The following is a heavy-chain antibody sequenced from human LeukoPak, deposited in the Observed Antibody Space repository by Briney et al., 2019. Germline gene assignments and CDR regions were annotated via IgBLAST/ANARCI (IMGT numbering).Heavy chain of an antibody. D-gene: IGHD3-22*01. CDR2: IRYDGSNK. V-gene: IGHV3-30*02. Sequence: GGSLRLSCAASGFTFSSYAMHWVRQAPGKGLEWVAFIRYDGSNKYYADSVKGRFTISRDNSKNTLYLQMNSLRAEDTAVYYCAKDQGPWYYYDSSGYYALGHWGQGTLVTVSS. CDR3: AKDQGPWYYYDSSGYYALGH. CDR1: GFTFSSYA. J-gene: IGHJ4*02.